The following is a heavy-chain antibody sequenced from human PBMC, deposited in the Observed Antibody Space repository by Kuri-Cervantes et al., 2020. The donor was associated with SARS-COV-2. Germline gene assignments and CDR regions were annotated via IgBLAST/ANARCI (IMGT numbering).Heavy chain of an antibody. CDR2: IYSSGTT. Sequence: GGSLRLSCAASGFTFSSYSMNWVRQAPGKGLEWVSIIYSSGTTYYADSVKGRFTISRDNSKNTLYLHMNSLRAEDTAVYHCARHPKTIPQYHFDYWGQGTLVTVSS. CDR1: GFTFSSYS. J-gene: IGHJ4*02. V-gene: IGHV3-66*04. D-gene: IGHD2/OR15-2a*01. CDR3: ARHPKTIPQYHFDY.